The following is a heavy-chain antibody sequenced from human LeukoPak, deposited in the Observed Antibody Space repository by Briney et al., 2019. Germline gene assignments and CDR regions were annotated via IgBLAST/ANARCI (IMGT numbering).Heavy chain of an antibody. Sequence: GRSLRLSCAASGFTLSNYWMHWVRQAPGKVLVWVSRINSDGSSTSHADSVKGRFTISRDNAKSTLYLQMNRLRSEDTAVYYCARGPQRGAAANYYGMDVWGQGTTVTVSS. V-gene: IGHV3-74*01. CDR1: GFTLSNYW. CDR3: ARGPQRGAAANYYGMDV. D-gene: IGHD2-2*01. CDR2: INSDGSST. J-gene: IGHJ6*02.